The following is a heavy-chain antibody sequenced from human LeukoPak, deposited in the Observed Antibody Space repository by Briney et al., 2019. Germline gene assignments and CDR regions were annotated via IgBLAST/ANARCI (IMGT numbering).Heavy chain of an antibody. CDR1: GFTFSSYG. V-gene: IGHV3-30*18. CDR2: ISYDGSNK. D-gene: IGHD6-13*01. Sequence: GGPLRLSCAASGFTFSSYGMHWVRQAPGKGLEWVAVISYDGSNKYYADSVKGRFTISRDNSKNTLYLQMNSLRAEDTAVYYCAKDQQGFDYWGQGTLVTVSS. J-gene: IGHJ4*02. CDR3: AKDQQGFDY.